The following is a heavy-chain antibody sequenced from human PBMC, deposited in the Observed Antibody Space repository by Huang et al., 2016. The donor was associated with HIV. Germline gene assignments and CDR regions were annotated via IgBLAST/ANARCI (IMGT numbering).Heavy chain of an antibody. D-gene: IGHD3-10*01. CDR2: LYYGADT. V-gene: IGHV4-39*01. CDR3: ARHFGSWSGYFDS. J-gene: IGHJ4*02. CDR1: GGSITDSNYY. Sequence: QLQLQESGPGLVRPSETLSLICTVSGGSITDSNYYWGWIRQPPGKGLEWIGRLYYGADTDYNPSLKSRVTMSVDTSKNRFSLDIRSVAVADTAIYYCARHFGSWSGYFDSWGQGTLVPVSS.